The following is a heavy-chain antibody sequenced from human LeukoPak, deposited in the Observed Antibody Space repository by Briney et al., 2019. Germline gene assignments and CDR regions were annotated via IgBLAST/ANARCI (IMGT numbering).Heavy chain of an antibody. J-gene: IGHJ4*02. CDR2: ISYDGNNK. CDR1: GFTFSRYG. D-gene: IGHD3-22*01. CDR3: AKADTYYYDSSGYQLDY. Sequence: GGSLRLSCAASGFTFSRYGMHWVRQAPGEGLEWVAVISYDGNNKDYADSVKGRFTISRDNSKKTMYLQMNSLRAEDTAVYYCAKADTYYYDSSGYQLDYWGQGTLVTVSS. V-gene: IGHV3-30*18.